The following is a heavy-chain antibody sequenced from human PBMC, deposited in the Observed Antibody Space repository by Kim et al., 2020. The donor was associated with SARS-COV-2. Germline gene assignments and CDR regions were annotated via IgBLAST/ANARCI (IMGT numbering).Heavy chain of an antibody. Sequence: GGSLRLSCAASGFTFSSYSMNWVRQAPGKGLEWVASISSSSRYLYYADSVTGRFTISRDNAKNSLYLQMNSLRAEDTAVYYCARGSFGYGDYDAFDIWGQRTMVTVSS. V-gene: IGHV3-21*01. CDR3: ARGSFGYGDYDAFDI. CDR2: ISSSSRYL. J-gene: IGHJ3*02. D-gene: IGHD4-17*01. CDR1: GFTFSSYS.